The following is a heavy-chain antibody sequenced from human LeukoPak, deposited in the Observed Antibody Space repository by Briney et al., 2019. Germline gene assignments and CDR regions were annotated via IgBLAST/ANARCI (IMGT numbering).Heavy chain of an antibody. J-gene: IGHJ4*02. CDR3: ARGLNNVDTALYYFDY. D-gene: IGHD5-18*01. Sequence: PSETLSLTCAVYGGSFSGYYWSWIRQPPGKGLEWIGEINHSGSTNYNPSLKSRVTISVDTSKNQSSLKLSSVTAADTAVYYCARGLNNVDTALYYFDYWGQGTLVTVSS. CDR2: INHSGST. V-gene: IGHV4-34*01. CDR1: GGSFSGYY.